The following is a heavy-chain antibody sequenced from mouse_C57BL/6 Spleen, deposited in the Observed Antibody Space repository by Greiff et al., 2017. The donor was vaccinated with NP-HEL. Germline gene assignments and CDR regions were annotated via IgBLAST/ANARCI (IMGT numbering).Heavy chain of an antibody. J-gene: IGHJ4*01. Sequence: EVQLVESGGDLVKPGGSLKLSCAASGFTFSSYGMSWVRQTPDKRLEWVATISSGGSYTYYPDSVKGRFTISRDNAKNTLYLQMSSLKSEDTAMYYCARRNEAMDHWGQGTSVTVSS. CDR1: GFTFSSYG. CDR3: ARRNEAMDH. V-gene: IGHV5-6*01. CDR2: ISSGGSYT.